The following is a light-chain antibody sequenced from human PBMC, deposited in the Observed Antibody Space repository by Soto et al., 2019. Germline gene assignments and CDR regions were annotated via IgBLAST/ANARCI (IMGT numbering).Light chain of an antibody. Sequence: QSVLTQPASLSVSPGQSITISCTRTSSDVGGYNYVSWYQQHPGKAPKLMIYDVSNRPSGVSNRFSGSKSGNTASLTISGLQAEDEADYYCSSYTSSSTLVVFGTGTKVTVL. CDR2: DVS. V-gene: IGLV2-14*01. J-gene: IGLJ1*01. CDR1: SSDVGGYNY. CDR3: SSYTSSSTLVV.